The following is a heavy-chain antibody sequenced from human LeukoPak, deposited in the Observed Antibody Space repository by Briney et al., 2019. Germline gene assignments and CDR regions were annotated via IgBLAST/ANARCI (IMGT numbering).Heavy chain of an antibody. J-gene: IGHJ5*02. CDR3: ARGLGRMATMDWFDP. CDR1: GYTFTSYD. CDR2: MNPNSGNT. D-gene: IGHD5-24*01. Sequence: ASVKVSCKASGYTFTSYDINWVRQATGQGLGWMGWMNPNSGNTGYAQKFQGRVTITRNTSISTAYMELSSLRSEDTAVYYCARGLGRMATMDWFDPWGQGTLVTVSS. V-gene: IGHV1-8*01.